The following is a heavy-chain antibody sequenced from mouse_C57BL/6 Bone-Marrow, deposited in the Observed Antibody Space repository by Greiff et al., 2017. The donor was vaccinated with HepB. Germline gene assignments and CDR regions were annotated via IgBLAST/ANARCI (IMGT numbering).Heavy chain of an antibody. CDR2: INPNYGAT. V-gene: IGHV1-39*01. Sequence: EVQLQQSGPELVKPGASVKISCKASGYSFTNYNMNWVKQSNGKSLEWIGVINPNYGATSYNQKFKGKATLTVDQSSSTAYMQLNSLTSEDSAVYCCAKGQSLRRGAMDYWGQGTSVTVSS. CDR3: AKGQSLRRGAMDY. CDR1: GYSFTNYN. J-gene: IGHJ4*01. D-gene: IGHD1-2*01.